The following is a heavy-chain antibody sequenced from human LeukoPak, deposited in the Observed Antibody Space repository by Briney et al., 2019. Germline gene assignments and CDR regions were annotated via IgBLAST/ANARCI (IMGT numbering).Heavy chain of an antibody. CDR2: INSDGSST. J-gene: IGHJ6*03. CDR3: ARRLRATRYYMDV. Sequence: PGGSLRLSCAASGFTFSSYWMHWVRQAPGKGLVWVSRINSDGSSTSYADSVKGRFTISRDNAKNTLYLQMNSLRVEGTAVYYCARRLRATRYYMDVWGKGTTVTISS. V-gene: IGHV3-74*01. CDR1: GFTFSSYW. D-gene: IGHD4-17*01.